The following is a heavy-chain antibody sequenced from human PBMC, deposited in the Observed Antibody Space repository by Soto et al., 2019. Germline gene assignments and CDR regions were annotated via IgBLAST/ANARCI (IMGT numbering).Heavy chain of an antibody. V-gene: IGHV4-4*02. Sequence: QVQLQESGPGLVKPSGTLSLTCAVSGGSISSSNWWSWVRQPPGKGLEWIGEIYHSGSTNYNPSLKSRVTISVDKSKNQFSLKLSSVTAADTAVYYCVREDSGSYPSNWFDPWGQGTLVTVSS. J-gene: IGHJ5*02. CDR2: IYHSGST. CDR3: VREDSGSYPSNWFDP. D-gene: IGHD1-26*01. CDR1: GGSISSSNW.